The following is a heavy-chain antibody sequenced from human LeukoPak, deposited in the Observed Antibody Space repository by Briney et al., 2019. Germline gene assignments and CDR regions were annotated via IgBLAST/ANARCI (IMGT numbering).Heavy chain of an antibody. V-gene: IGHV4-30-2*01. CDR1: GGSISSGGYS. CDR3: ARAGLPPGKEFDP. CDR2: IYHSGST. Sequence: SETLSLTCAVSGGSISSGGYSWSWIRQPPGKGLEWIGYIYHSGSTYYNPSLKSRVTISVDRSKNQFSLKLSSVTAADTAVYYCARAGLPPGKEFDPWGQGTLVTVSS. J-gene: IGHJ5*02. D-gene: IGHD4-11*01.